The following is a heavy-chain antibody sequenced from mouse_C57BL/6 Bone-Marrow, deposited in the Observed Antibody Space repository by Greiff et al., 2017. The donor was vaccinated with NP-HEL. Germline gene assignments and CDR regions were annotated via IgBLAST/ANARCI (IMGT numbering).Heavy chain of an antibody. J-gene: IGHJ2*01. CDR1: GYTFTDYE. Sequence: VKLMESGAELVRPGASVTLSCKASGYTFTDYEMHWVKQTPVHGLEWIGAIDPETGGTAYNQKFKGKAILTADKSSSTAYMELRSLTSEDSAVYYCTRDSTTYFDYWGQGTTLTVSS. V-gene: IGHV1-15*01. D-gene: IGHD1-1*01. CDR3: TRDSTTYFDY. CDR2: IDPETGGT.